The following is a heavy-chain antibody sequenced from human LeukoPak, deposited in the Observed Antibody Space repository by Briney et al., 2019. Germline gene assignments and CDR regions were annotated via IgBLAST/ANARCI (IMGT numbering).Heavy chain of an antibody. CDR1: GYTFTSYG. V-gene: IGHV1-18*01. D-gene: IGHD3-22*01. Sequence: ASVKVSCKASGYTFTSYGISWVRQAPGQGLEWMGWISAYNGNTNYAQKLQGRVIMTTDTSTSTSYMQLRSLRSDDTAVYYCARDTSEYYYDSSGYYYWGQGTLVTVSS. CDR2: ISAYNGNT. J-gene: IGHJ4*02. CDR3: ARDTSEYYYDSSGYYY.